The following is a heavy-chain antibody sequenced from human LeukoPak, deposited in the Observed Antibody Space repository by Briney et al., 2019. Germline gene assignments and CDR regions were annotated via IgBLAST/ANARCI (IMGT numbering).Heavy chain of an antibody. D-gene: IGHD3-10*01. CDR3: ARDLWGSGSTYYYYGMDV. CDR1: GGSISSHS. CDR2: IYYSGGT. Sequence: SETLSLTCTASGGSISSHSWSWIRQPPGKGLEWIGSIYYSGGTNYNPSLKSRVTISVDTSKNQSSLKLSSVTAADTAVYYCARDLWGSGSTYYYYGMDVWGQGTTVTVSS. V-gene: IGHV4-59*11. J-gene: IGHJ6*02.